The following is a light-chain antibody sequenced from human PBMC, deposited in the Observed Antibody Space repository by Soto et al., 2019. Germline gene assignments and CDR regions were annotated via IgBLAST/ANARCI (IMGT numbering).Light chain of an antibody. CDR2: GAS. CDR3: KQYKNWPPIT. CDR1: QYVCTS. Sequence: EIVMTQSPAILSVSPGERATLSCRASQYVCTSLAWYQQKPGQAPRLLIYGASTRATGIPARFSGSGSGTEFTLSISSLQSEDSAVYYCKQYKNWPPITFGQGTRLEIK. V-gene: IGKV3-15*01. J-gene: IGKJ5*01.